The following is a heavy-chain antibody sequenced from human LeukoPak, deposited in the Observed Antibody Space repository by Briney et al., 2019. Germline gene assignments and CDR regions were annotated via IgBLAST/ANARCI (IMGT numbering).Heavy chain of an antibody. CDR2: I. D-gene: IGHD5-18*01. CDR3: ARASGDIVETATMGSY. Sequence: PGGSLRLSCAASGFTLNSYSMNWVRQAPGKGLEWVSSIKGRFTISRDNAKNSLYLQMNSLRAEDTAVYYCARASGDIVETATMGSYWGQGTLVTVSS. J-gene: IGHJ4*02. V-gene: IGHV3-21*01. CDR1: GFTLNSYS.